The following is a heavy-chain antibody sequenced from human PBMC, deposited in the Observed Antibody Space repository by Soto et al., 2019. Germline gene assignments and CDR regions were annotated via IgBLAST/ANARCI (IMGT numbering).Heavy chain of an antibody. CDR1: GGSISSGSYY. Sequence: PSETLSLTCTVSGGSISSGSYYWSWIRQHPGKGLEWIGYIFNSGSTYYNPSLKSRLTISVDTSKNQFSLKLTSVAAADTAVYYCARAPLELSSGPYYFDYWGQGTLVTVSS. D-gene: IGHD3-22*01. CDR2: IFNSGST. J-gene: IGHJ4*02. CDR3: ARAPLELSSGPYYFDY. V-gene: IGHV4-31*03.